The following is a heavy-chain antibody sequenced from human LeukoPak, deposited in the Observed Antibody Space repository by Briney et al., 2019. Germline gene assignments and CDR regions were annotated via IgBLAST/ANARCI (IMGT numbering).Heavy chain of an antibody. V-gene: IGHV1-18*01. CDR1: GYTFTSYG. Sequence: GASVKVSCKASGYTFTSYGVNWVRQAPGQGLEWMGWISAYNGNTNYAQKLQGRVTMTTDTSTSTAYMELRSLRSDDTAVYYCARDSLSFGVVIHFDYWGQGTLVTVSS. CDR3: ARDSLSFGVVIHFDY. CDR2: ISAYNGNT. J-gene: IGHJ4*02. D-gene: IGHD3-3*01.